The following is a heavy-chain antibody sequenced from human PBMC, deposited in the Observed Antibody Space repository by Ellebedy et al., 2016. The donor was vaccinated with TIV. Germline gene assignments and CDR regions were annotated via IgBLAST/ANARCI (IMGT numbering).Heavy chain of an antibody. J-gene: IGHJ4*02. V-gene: IGHV3-23*01. CDR1: GFTFSDYT. Sequence: PGGSLRLSCGASGFTFSDYTMCWVRQAPGKGLEWVAAISRGGETTYYADSVKGRFIISRDNSKSSLHLQMNSLGADDTAVYYCAKRVGEMSTPWYFDSWGQGAQVTVSS. CDR2: ISRGGETT. D-gene: IGHD5-24*01. CDR3: AKRVGEMSTPWYFDS.